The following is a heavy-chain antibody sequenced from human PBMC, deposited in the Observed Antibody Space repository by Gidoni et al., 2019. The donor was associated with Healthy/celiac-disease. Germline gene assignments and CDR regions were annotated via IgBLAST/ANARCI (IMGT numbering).Heavy chain of an antibody. CDR3: ARFPSEADRQTFNAYKYGPGP. Sequence: QVQLQQWGAGLLKPSETLSLTCAVYGGSFSGYYWSWSRQPPGKGLEWNGEINHSGSTNYNPSLKSRVTISVDTSKNQCSLKLSSVTAADTAVYYCARFPSEADRQTFNAYKYGPGPWGQGTLVTVSS. CDR2: INHSGST. CDR1: GGSFSGYY. V-gene: IGHV4-34*01. J-gene: IGHJ5*02. D-gene: IGHD1-1*01.